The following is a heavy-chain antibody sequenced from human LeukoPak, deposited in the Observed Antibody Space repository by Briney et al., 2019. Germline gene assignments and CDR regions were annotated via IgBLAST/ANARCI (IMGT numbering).Heavy chain of an antibody. Sequence: PGGSLRLSCAASGFTFSSYEMNWVRQAPGKGLEWVSYISYSGSTIYYADSVKGRFTISRDTARNSLHLQMNSLRAEDTAVYYCARIAVAGGHFDYWGQGTLVTVSS. CDR2: ISYSGSTI. D-gene: IGHD6-19*01. CDR3: ARIAVAGGHFDY. V-gene: IGHV3-48*03. J-gene: IGHJ4*02. CDR1: GFTFSSYE.